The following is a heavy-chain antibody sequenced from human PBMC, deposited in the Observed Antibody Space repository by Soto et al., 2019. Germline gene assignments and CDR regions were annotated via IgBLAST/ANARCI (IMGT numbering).Heavy chain of an antibody. D-gene: IGHD3-22*01. J-gene: IGHJ4*01. V-gene: IGHV4-4*02. Sequence: SETLSLTCAVSGGSISNNNWWTWVRQPPGKGLEWIGEIYDSGRPNYNPSLKSRVTISVDKSKNQFSLKLSSVTAADTAVYYCARLGDYYQAFDYWGHGALVTVSS. CDR3: ARLGDYYQAFDY. CDR2: IYDSGRP. CDR1: GGSISNNNW.